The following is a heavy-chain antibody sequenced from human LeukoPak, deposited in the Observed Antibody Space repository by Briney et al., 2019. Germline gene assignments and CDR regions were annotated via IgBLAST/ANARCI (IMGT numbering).Heavy chain of an antibody. V-gene: IGHV3-30-3*01. CDR1: GFTFSSYA. J-gene: IGHJ4*02. Sequence: PGGSLRLSCAASGFTFSSYAMHWVRQAPGKGLEWVAVISYDGSNKYYADSVKGRFTISRDNSKNTPYLQMNSLRAEDTAVYYCARESPTYYYDSSGYLPPYFDYWGQGTLVTVSS. CDR2: ISYDGSNK. D-gene: IGHD3-22*01. CDR3: ARESPTYYYDSSGYLPPYFDY.